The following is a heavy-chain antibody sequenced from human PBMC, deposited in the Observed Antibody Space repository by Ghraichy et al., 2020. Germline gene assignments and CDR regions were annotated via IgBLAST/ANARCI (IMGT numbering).Heavy chain of an antibody. CDR2: ISGSGGST. V-gene: IGHV3-23*01. CDR1: GFTFSSYA. J-gene: IGHJ6*02. CDR3: AKDLPKWQQLDYYYGMDV. Sequence: GESLNISCAASGFTFSSYAMSWVRQAPGKGLEWVSAISGSGGSTYYADSVKGRFTISRDNSKNTLYLQMNSLRAEDTAVYYCAKDLPKWQQLDYYYGMDVWGQGTTVTVSS. D-gene: IGHD6-13*01.